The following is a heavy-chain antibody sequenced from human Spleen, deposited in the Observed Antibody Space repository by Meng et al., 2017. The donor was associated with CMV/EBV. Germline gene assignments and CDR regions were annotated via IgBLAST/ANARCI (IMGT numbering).Heavy chain of an antibody. Sequence: GGSLRLSCAASGFTFSSYAMHWVRQAPGKGLEWVAVISYDGSNKYYADSVKGRFTISRDNSKNTLYLQMNSLRAEDTAVYYCARDRRLELPSYYYYYGMDVWGQGTTVPSP. CDR1: GFTFSSYA. V-gene: IGHV3-30*04. J-gene: IGHJ6*02. CDR3: ARDRRLELPSYYYYYGMDV. CDR2: ISYDGSNK. D-gene: IGHD1-7*01.